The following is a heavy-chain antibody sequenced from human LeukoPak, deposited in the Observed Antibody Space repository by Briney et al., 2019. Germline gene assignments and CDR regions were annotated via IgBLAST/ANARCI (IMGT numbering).Heavy chain of an antibody. CDR3: LLGYCSSTSCQHDAFDI. CDR2: INSDGSST. CDR1: GFTFSSYW. Sequence: GGSLRLSCAASGFTFSSYWMHWVRQAPGKGLVGVSRINSDGSSTSYADSVKGRFTISRDNAKNTLYLQMNSLRAEDTAVYYCLLGYCSSTSCQHDAFDIWGQGTMVTVSS. D-gene: IGHD2-2*01. J-gene: IGHJ3*02. V-gene: IGHV3-74*01.